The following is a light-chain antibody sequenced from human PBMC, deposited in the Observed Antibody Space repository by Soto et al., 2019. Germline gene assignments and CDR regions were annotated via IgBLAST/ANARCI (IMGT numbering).Light chain of an antibody. CDR3: QQYGRSPHS. J-gene: IGKJ2*03. CDR2: GAS. CDR1: QSITNNY. Sequence: EIVLTQSPGTLSLSPGERATLSCRASQSITNNYLAWYQQKPGRAHRLLIYGASSRATGIPDRFSGSGSGKDFTLTITRLEPEDSAIYYCQQYGRSPHSFGRGTHLEIK. V-gene: IGKV3-20*01.